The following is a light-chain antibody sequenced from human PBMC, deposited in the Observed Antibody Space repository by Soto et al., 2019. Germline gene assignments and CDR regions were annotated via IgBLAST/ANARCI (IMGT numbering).Light chain of an antibody. J-gene: IGLJ2*01. CDR1: SRDVGDYNY. CDR2: EVT. Sequence: QSALTQPPSASGPPGQSVTIPCTGSSRDVGDYNYVSWYQQHPGKAPKLIIFEVTKRPSGVPDRFSGSKSANTASLTVSGLQAEDEAEYFCTSYAGANTLVFGGGTKVTVL. CDR3: TSYAGANTLV. V-gene: IGLV2-8*01.